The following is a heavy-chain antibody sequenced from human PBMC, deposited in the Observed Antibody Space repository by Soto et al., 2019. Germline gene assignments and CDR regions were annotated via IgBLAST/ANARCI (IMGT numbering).Heavy chain of an antibody. V-gene: IGHV5-51*01. J-gene: IGHJ6*02. D-gene: IGHD6-19*01. CDR2: IYPGDSDT. CDR3: ARLEGAVAGTYGMDV. Sequence: PGESLKISCKGSGYSFTSYWIGWVRQMPGKGLEWMGIIYPGDSDTRYSPSFQGQVTISADKSISTAYLQWSSLKASDTAMYYCARLEGAVAGTYGMDVWGQGTTVTVSS. CDR1: GYSFTSYW.